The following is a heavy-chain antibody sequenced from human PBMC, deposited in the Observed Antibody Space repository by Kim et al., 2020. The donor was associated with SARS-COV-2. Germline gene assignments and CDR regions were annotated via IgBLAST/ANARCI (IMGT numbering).Heavy chain of an antibody. J-gene: IGHJ6*02. CDR3: TTGRGYYGYYYYGMAV. D-gene: IGHD3-22*01. Sequence: GGSLRLSCAASGFIFSNAWMSWVRQAPGKGLEWVGRIKSKTDGGPTDYAAPVKGRFTISRDDSKNTQYLQMNSLKTEDTAVYYCTTGRGYYGYYYYGMAVWGQGTTVTVSS. CDR2: IKSKTDGGPT. CDR1: GFIFSNAW. V-gene: IGHV3-15*01.